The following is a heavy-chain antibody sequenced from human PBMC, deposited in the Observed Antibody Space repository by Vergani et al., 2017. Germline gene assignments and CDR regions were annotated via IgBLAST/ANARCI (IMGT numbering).Heavy chain of an antibody. CDR2: IWYDGSKE. CDR1: GFTLSSHA. Sequence: QVQLEESGGGVVQPGGSLRLSCAGSGFTLSSHAMHWVRQAPGKGLEWVAFIWYDGSKEYYADSVKGRFTISRDNSKNTLYLQMNNLRAADTAVYYCARSGYCAHGVCYMTYYYYMDVWGNGTAVTVSS. D-gene: IGHD2-8*01. J-gene: IGHJ6*03. V-gene: IGHV3-33*01. CDR3: ARSGYCAHGVCYMTYYYYMDV.